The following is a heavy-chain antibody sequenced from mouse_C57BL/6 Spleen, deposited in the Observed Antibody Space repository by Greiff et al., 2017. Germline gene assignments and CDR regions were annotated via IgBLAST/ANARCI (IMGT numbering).Heavy chain of an antibody. CDR2: LYTSDSET. V-gene: IGHV1-61*01. CDR1: GYTFTSYW. CDR3: AREGGSSSFAY. D-gene: IGHD1-1*01. J-gene: IGHJ3*01. Sequence: VQLQQPGAELVRPGSSVKLSCKASGYTFTSYWMDWVKQRPGQGLEWIGNLYTSDSETHYNQKFKDKDTLTVDKSSSTAYLQLSSLTSEESAVYYCAREGGSSSFAYWGQGTLVTVSA.